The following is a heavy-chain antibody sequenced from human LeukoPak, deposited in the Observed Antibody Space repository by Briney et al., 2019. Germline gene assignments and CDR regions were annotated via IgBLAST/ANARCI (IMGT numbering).Heavy chain of an antibody. CDR2: ISSSGSVI. CDR1: GFTFSSYE. J-gene: IGHJ4*02. V-gene: IGHV3-48*03. D-gene: IGHD3-10*01. Sequence: PGGSLRLSCAASGFTFSSYEMNWVRQAPGKGLEWVSYISSSGSVIYYADSVKGRFTISRDNSKNTLYLQMNSLRAEDTAVYYCARGSGRIKFLPGSGYSKPPYYFDYWGQGTLVTVSS. CDR3: ARGSGRIKFLPGSGYSKPPYYFDY.